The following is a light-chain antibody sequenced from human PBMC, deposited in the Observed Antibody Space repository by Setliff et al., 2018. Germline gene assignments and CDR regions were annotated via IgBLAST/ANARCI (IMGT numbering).Light chain of an antibody. CDR2: EVS. CDR1: SSDVGGYNF. V-gene: IGLV2-14*01. Sequence: SALAQPASMSGSPGQSITISCTGTSSDVGGYNFVSWYQQHPGKAPKVMIYEVSNRPSGVSNRFSGSKSGNTASLTISGLQAEDEADYYCSSYTTSSTWVFGGGTQLTVL. CDR3: SSYTTSSTWV. J-gene: IGLJ3*02.